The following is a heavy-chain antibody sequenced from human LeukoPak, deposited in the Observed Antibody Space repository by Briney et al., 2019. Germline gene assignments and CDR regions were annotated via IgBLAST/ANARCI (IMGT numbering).Heavy chain of an antibody. Sequence: GALVKVSCKASGYTFTSYDINWVRQATGQGLEWMGWMNPNSGNTGYAQKFQGRVTMTRNTSISTAYMELSSLRSEDTAVYYCARGRAAAYSIDYWGQGTLVTVSS. CDR3: ARGRAAAYSIDY. V-gene: IGHV1-8*01. CDR1: GYTFTSYD. CDR2: MNPNSGNT. D-gene: IGHD6-13*01. J-gene: IGHJ4*02.